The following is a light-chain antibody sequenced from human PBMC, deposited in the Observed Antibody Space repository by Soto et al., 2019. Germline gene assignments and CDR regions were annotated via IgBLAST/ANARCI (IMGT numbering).Light chain of an antibody. Sequence: QSVLTQTPSASGTPGQRVAISCSGSISNIGSNTVNWYQQLPGTAPKLLIYSNNLRPSGVPDRFSGSKSGASASLAISGLQSEDEADYYCSSYTGGNPSYVFGTGTKLTVL. V-gene: IGLV1-44*01. CDR3: SSYTGGNPSYV. J-gene: IGLJ1*01. CDR1: ISNIGSNT. CDR2: SNN.